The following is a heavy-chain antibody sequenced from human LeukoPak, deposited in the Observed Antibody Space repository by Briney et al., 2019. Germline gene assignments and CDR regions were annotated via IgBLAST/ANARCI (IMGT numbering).Heavy chain of an antibody. V-gene: IGHV3-74*01. CDR3: ARDQLRDYDFWSGYQIPAAFDI. Sequence: GGSLRLSCAASGFAFSSYWMHWVRQAPGKGLVWVSRINTDGSSTSYADSVKGRFTISRDNAKNTLHLQMNSLRAEDTAVYYCARDQLRDYDFWSGYQIPAAFDIWGQGTMVTVSS. CDR2: INTDGSST. D-gene: IGHD3-3*01. CDR1: GFAFSSYW. J-gene: IGHJ3*02.